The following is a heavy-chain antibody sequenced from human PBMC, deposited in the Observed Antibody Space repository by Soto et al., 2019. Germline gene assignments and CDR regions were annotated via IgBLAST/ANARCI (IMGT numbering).Heavy chain of an antibody. V-gene: IGHV2-5*02. D-gene: IGHD3-16*01. CDR3: AHIPNYYQYDWFDP. CDR1: GFSLTTRGVG. J-gene: IGHJ5*02. Sequence: QITLKESGPTLVKPTQTLTLTCTFSGFSLTTRGVGVGWIHQPPGKALECLALIYWDDDNRYSLSLQSTLSITKDTSKSQVVLTMTNVHPVDTATYYCAHIPNYYQYDWFDPWGQGTLVSVSS. CDR2: IYWDDDN.